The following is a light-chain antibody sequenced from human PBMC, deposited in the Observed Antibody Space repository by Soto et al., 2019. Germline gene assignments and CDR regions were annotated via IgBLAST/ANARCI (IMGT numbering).Light chain of an antibody. CDR2: GVS. CDR1: QSVSSN. CDR3: QQYNNWPPTWT. V-gene: IGKV3-15*01. Sequence: EILITQSAATLSVSPXXXXTXXXXXIQSVSSNLAWYQQKPGQAPRLLIYGVSTRATDIPARFSGSGSGTEFTLTISSLQSEDFAVYCCQQYNNWPPTWTFGQGTKVDIK. J-gene: IGKJ1*01.